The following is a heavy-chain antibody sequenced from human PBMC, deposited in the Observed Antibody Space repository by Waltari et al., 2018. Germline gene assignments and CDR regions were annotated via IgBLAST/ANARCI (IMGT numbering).Heavy chain of an antibody. V-gene: IGHV6-1*01. CDR1: GDSVSSNSAA. D-gene: IGHD3-16*01. Sequence: QVQLQQSGPGLVKPSQNLSLTCAISGDSVSSNSAAWNWIRQSPSRGLEWLGRTYYGSKWYNDYAVSVKSRITINPDTSKNQFSLQLNSVTPEDTAVYYCARDEERGERPDKERYYFDYWGQGTLVTVSS. CDR2: TYYGSKWYN. J-gene: IGHJ4*02. CDR3: ARDEERGERPDKERYYFDY.